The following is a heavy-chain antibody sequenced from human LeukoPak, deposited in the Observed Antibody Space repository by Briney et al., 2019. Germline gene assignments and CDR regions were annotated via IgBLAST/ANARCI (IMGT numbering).Heavy chain of an antibody. J-gene: IGHJ4*02. CDR3: ATSRTTVTTQYY. V-gene: IGHV4-61*05. D-gene: IGHD4-17*01. CDR2: IYYSGST. Sequence: SETLSLTCTVSGASISRSTSSYYWGWIRQPPGKGLEWIGYIYYSGSTNYNPSLKSRVTISVDTSKNQFSLKLSSVTAADTAVYYCATSRTTVTTQYYWGQGTLVTVSS. CDR1: GASISRSTSSYY.